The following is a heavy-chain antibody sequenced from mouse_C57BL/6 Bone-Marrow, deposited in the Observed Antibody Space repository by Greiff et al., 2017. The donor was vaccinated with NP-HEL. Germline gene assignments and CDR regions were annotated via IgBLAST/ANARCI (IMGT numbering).Heavy chain of an antibody. CDR3: ARYAHNWSLFAY. Sequence: EVQVVESGGGLVQPGGSLSLSCAASGFTFTDYYMSWVRQPPGKALEWLGFIRNKANGYTTEYSASVKGRFTISRDNSQSILYLQMNALRAEDSATYYCARYAHNWSLFAYWGQGTLVTVSA. V-gene: IGHV7-3*01. J-gene: IGHJ3*01. CDR2: IRNKANGYTT. CDR1: GFTFTDYY. D-gene: IGHD4-1*02.